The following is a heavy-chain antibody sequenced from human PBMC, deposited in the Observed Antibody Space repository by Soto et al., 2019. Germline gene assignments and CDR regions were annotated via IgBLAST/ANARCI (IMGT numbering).Heavy chain of an antibody. V-gene: IGHV1-18*01. CDR2: ISAYNGNT. CDR1: GYTFTSYG. J-gene: IGHJ6*02. D-gene: IGHD1-1*01. Sequence: ASVKLSCKASGYTFTSYGISWVRQAPGQGLEWMGWISAYNGNTNYAQKLQGRVTMTTDTSTSTAYMELRSLRSDDTAVYYCARVDPYNWNDLYYYYYYGMDVWGQGTTVTVSS. CDR3: ARVDPYNWNDLYYYYYYGMDV.